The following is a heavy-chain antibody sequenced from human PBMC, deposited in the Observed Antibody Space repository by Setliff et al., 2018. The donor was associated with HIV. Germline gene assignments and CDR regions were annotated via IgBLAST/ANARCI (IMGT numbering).Heavy chain of an antibody. Sequence: PSETLSLTCTVSSGSISSGTYYWTWIRQHPEKGLEWIGYIYYSGSTLYNPSLRSRLSMSVDTSKNQFSLELSSVTAADTAVYFCARDFLRSGYFDSWGQGKLVTVSS. J-gene: IGHJ4*02. V-gene: IGHV4-31*03. D-gene: IGHD4-17*01. CDR3: ARDFLRSGYFDS. CDR2: IYYSGST. CDR1: SGSISSGTYY.